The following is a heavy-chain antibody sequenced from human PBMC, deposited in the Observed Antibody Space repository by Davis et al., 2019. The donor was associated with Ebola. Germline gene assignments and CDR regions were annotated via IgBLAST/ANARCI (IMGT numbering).Heavy chain of an antibody. D-gene: IGHD3-9*01. Sequence: AASVKVSCKASGYTFTSYYMHWVRQAPGQGLEWMGIINPSGGSTSYAQKFQGRVTMTRDTSTSTVYMELSSLRSEDTAVYYCARFLDYDILTGYYRPAVDVWGQGTTVTVSS. CDR1: GYTFTSYY. CDR3: ARFLDYDILTGYYRPAVDV. V-gene: IGHV1-46*01. J-gene: IGHJ6*02. CDR2: INPSGGST.